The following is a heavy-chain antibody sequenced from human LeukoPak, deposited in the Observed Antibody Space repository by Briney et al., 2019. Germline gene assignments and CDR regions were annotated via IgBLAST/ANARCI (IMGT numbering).Heavy chain of an antibody. CDR1: GFTFSNYW. V-gene: IGHV3-7*01. J-gene: IGHJ4*02. CDR2: IKQDGSEK. Sequence: GGSLRLSCAASGFTFSNYWMGWVRQAPGKGLEWVANIKQDGSEKYYVDSVKGRFTISRDNAKNSVYLQMNSLRGEDTAVYYCASTGSGWGQGTLVTVSS. D-gene: IGHD3-10*01. CDR3: ASTGSG.